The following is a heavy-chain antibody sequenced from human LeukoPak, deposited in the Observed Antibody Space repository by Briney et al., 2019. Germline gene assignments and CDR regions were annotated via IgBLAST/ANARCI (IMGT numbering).Heavy chain of an antibody. Sequence: PGGSLRLSCAASGFTFSNYGLHWVRQAPGKGLEWVAVIWYDGSNKYYEDSVKGRFTISRDNSKSTVYLQMNSLRVEDTAVYYCAGDFGDSGYDRGWFDPWGQGTLVTVSS. J-gene: IGHJ5*02. V-gene: IGHV3-33*01. CDR2: IWYDGSNK. CDR1: GFTFSNYG. CDR3: AGDFGDSGYDRGWFDP. D-gene: IGHD5-12*01.